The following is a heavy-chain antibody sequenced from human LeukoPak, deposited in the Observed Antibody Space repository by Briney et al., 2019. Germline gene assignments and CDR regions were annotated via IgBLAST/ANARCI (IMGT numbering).Heavy chain of an antibody. CDR3: ARDPGVGATQNFDY. CDR2: IYYSGST. Sequence: SETLSLTCTVSGGSISSGGYYWSWIRQHPGKGLEWIGYIYYSGSTYYNPSLKSRVTISVDTSKNQFSLKLSSVTAADTAVYYCARDPGVGATQNFDYWGQGTLVTVSS. J-gene: IGHJ4*02. D-gene: IGHD1-26*01. CDR1: GGSISSGGYY. V-gene: IGHV4-31*03.